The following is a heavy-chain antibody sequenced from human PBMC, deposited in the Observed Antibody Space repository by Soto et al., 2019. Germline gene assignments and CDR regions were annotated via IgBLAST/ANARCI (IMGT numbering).Heavy chain of an antibody. CDR1: GLTLSDHC. J-gene: IGHJ4*02. Sequence: GSLRLTCASTGLTLSDHCMSWIRQAPGKGLEWIGYSSNSGSFTRYADSVKGRFSISRDNAQNSLYLQINSLKGDDTAIYYCVRSGDNYNLLDYWGQGTPVTVSS. CDR2: SSNSGSFT. D-gene: IGHD1-1*01. CDR3: VRSGDNYNLLDY. V-gene: IGHV3-11*06.